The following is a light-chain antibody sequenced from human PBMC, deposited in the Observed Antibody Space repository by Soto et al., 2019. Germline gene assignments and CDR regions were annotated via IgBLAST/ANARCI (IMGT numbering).Light chain of an antibody. Sequence: EVVMTQSPATLSVSPGDRATLSCWASQSVTTNLAWYQQKPGQAPRLLIYDASNRATGIPARFSGSGSGTDFTLTISNLEPEDFALYYCQQRSKWPLSVTFGQGTRLAIK. J-gene: IGKJ5*01. CDR3: QQRSKWPLSVT. CDR1: QSVTTN. CDR2: DAS. V-gene: IGKV3-11*01.